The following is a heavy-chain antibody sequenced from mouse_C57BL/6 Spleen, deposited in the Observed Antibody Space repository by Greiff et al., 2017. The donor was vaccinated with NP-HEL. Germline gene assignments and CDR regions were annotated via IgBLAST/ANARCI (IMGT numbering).Heavy chain of an antibody. D-gene: IGHD4-1*01. CDR1: GYTFTSYT. V-gene: IGHV1-4*01. CDR3: ASCWDCSLWFAY. J-gene: IGHJ3*01. CDR2: INPSSGYT. Sequence: QVQLKQSGAELARPGASVKMSCKASGYTFTSYTMHWVKQRPGQGLEWIGYINPSSGYTKYNQKFKDKATLTADKSSSTAYMQLSSLTSEDSAVYYCASCWDCSLWFAYWGQGTLVTVSA.